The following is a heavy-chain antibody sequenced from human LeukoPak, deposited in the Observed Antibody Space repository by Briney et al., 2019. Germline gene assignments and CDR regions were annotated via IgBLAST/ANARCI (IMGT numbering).Heavy chain of an antibody. Sequence: GGSLRLSCAASGFTFDDYGMSWVRQAPGKGLEWVSGINWNGGSTGYADSVKGRSTISRDNAKNSLYLQMNSLRAEDTALYYCARSKGSSGWYWFDPWGQGTLVTVSS. CDR2: INWNGGST. CDR1: GFTFDDYG. D-gene: IGHD6-19*01. J-gene: IGHJ5*02. CDR3: ARSKGSSGWYWFDP. V-gene: IGHV3-20*04.